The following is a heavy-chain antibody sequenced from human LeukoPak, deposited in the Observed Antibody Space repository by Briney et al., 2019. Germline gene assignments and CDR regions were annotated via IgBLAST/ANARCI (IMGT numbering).Heavy chain of an antibody. D-gene: IGHD2-21*01. J-gene: IGHJ4*02. CDR1: GFTVSSNF. V-gene: IGHV3-53*01. CDR2: IYSGGST. Sequence: PGGSLRLSCAASGFTVSSNFLSWVRQPPGKGLEGVSDIYSGGSTYYADSVKGRFTISRDNSKNTLYLQMNSLRAEDTPVYYCTRGGGGSFPHYWGQGTLVTVSS. CDR3: TRGGGGSFPHY.